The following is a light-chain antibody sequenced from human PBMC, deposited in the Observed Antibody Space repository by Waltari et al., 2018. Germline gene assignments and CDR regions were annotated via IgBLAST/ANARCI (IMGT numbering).Light chain of an antibody. CDR2: GKN. CDR3: YSRDSSGNLWV. CDR1: SLRSYY. V-gene: IGLV3-19*01. J-gene: IGLJ3*02. Sequence: SSELTQDPAVSVALGQTVRITCQGDSLRSYYASWYQQKPGQAPVLVIYGKNNRPSGIPDRFSGSSSGNTVSLTITGAQAEDEADYYCYSRDSSGNLWVFGGGTKLTVL.